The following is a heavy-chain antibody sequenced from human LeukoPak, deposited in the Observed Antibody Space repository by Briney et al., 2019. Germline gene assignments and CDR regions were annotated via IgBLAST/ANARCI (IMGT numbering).Heavy chain of an antibody. D-gene: IGHD3-3*01. V-gene: IGHV1-18*01. Sequence: ASVKVSCKASGYTFTSYGISWVRQAPGQGLEWMGWISAYNGNTNYAQKLQSRVTMATDTSTSTAYMELRSLRSDDTAVYYCARCIFGVVLNVTNWFDPWGQGTLVTVSS. CDR2: ISAYNGNT. CDR3: ARCIFGVVLNVTNWFDP. J-gene: IGHJ5*02. CDR1: GYTFTSYG.